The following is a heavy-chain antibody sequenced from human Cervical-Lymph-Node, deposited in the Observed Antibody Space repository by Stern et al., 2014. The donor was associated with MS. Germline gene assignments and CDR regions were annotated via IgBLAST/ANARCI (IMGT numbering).Heavy chain of an antibody. CDR1: GFTFSSYG. CDR3: ARGHIPYAYNFLFDY. V-gene: IGHV3-33*01. D-gene: IGHD5-24*01. CDR2: AWYDGSTA. Sequence: VQLVESGGGVVQPGTSLRLSCAASGFTFSSYGMHWVRQAPGKGLEWVALAWYDGSTAYYTNSVKGRFTISRDNSKNTLSLQMNSLPAKDTAVYYCARGHIPYAYNFLFDYWGQGTLVTVSS. J-gene: IGHJ4*02.